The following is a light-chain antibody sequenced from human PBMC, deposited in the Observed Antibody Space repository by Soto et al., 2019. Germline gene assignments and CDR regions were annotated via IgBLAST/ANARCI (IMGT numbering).Light chain of an antibody. J-gene: IGKJ2*01. Sequence: DVVMTQSPLSLPVTLGQPASISCRSSQSLVYSDGNTYLNWYQQRPGQSPRRLIYKVSNWDSGVXEXXCGSGSDPDFALKNSCLKREDVGLYYCWQATRSPYTFGQRTELK. CDR2: KVS. V-gene: IGKV2D-30*01. CDR1: QSLVYSDGNTY. CDR3: WQATRSPYT.